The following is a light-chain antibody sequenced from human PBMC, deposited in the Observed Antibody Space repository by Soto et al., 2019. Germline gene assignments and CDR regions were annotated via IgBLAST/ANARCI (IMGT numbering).Light chain of an antibody. CDR2: DAS. V-gene: IGKV1-33*01. J-gene: IGKJ4*01. CDR3: QQYEDLPLT. Sequence: DVQMTQSPSSLSASVGDRVTITCKRNQSIANFLNWFQHKPGEAPKLLISDASHLELGVPSRFSGSRSGTDFVLDISNLQSEDVATYFCQQYEDLPLTFGGGTKVDI. CDR1: QSIANF.